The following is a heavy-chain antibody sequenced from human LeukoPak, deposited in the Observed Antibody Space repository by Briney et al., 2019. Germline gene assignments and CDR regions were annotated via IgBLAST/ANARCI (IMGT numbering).Heavy chain of an antibody. CDR3: TRGPPYGSRSDYFDQ. J-gene: IGHJ4*02. CDR1: GFTFSNYW. Sequence: GGSLRLSCAASGFTFSNYWMAWVRQGAEKGLEWLANTNEDGSGKYYADSVKGRFTISRDNPKNSLYLQMSSLRLEDTAVYYCTRGPPYGSRSDYFDQWGQGTLVTVSA. V-gene: IGHV3-7*01. D-gene: IGHD3-10*01. CDR2: TNEDGSGK.